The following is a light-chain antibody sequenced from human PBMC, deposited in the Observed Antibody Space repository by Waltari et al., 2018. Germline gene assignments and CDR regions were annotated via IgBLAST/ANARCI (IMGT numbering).Light chain of an antibody. CDR1: QRVGRS. CDR3: QHYVRLPAT. J-gene: IGKJ1*01. Sequence: EIVLTQSPGTLSLSRGERATLACRASQRVGRSLAWYQQKPGQAPRLLIYDASRRATGSPDRFSGSGSGTDFSLTISTLEPEDFAVYYCQHYVRLPATFGQGTKVEI. V-gene: IGKV3-20*01. CDR2: DAS.